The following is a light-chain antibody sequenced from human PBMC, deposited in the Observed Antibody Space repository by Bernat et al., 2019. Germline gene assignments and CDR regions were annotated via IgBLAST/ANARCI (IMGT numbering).Light chain of an antibody. CDR1: QSLLHSNGYNY. CDR3: MQALQTPRT. J-gene: IGKJ4*01. V-gene: IGKV2-28*01. CDR2: LGS. Sequence: DIVMTQSPLSLPVTPGEPASISCRSSQSLLHSNGYNYLDWYLQKPGQSPQLLIYLGSNQASGVPDRFSGSGSGTDFILKISRVEAEDVGVYYCMQALQTPRTFGGGTKVEIK.